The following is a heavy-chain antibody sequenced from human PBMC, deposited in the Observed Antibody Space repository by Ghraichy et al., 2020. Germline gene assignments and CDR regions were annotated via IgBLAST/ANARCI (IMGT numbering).Heavy chain of an antibody. CDR1: GGSISRYY. V-gene: IGHV4-59*01. D-gene: IGHD1-26*01. CDR2: IYYNGNT. Sequence: SETLSLTCTVSGGSISRYYWNWIRQPPWRGLEWIGYIYYNGNTNYNPSLKSRVTISKDTSNNQFSLRLSSVTAADTAVYYCARGLNSGHYYYYYYMDVWGKGTTVTVSS. CDR3: ARGLNSGHYYYYYYMDV. J-gene: IGHJ6*03.